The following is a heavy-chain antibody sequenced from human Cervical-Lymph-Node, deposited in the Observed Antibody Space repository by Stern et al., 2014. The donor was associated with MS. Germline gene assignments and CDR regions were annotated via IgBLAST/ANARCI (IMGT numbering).Heavy chain of an antibody. CDR2: INTGNGDT. Sequence: QLVQSGAEVKKPGASVKVSCKASGYTFTSFPLHWVRQAPGQRPEWMGWINTGNGDTKYSQKFQGRVTITRDTSASKAYMELSSLRSEDTAVYYCARDKSVAGVNWFDPWGQGTLITVSS. CDR3: ARDKSVAGVNWFDP. V-gene: IGHV1-3*04. J-gene: IGHJ5*02. D-gene: IGHD6-19*01. CDR1: GYTFTSFP.